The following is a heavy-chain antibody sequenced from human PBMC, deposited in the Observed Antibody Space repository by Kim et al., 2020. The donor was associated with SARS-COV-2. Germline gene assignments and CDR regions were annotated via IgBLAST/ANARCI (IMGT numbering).Heavy chain of an antibody. Sequence: GGSLRLSCAASGFTFSSYAMHWVRQAPGKGLEYVSAISSNGGSTYYANSVKGRFTISRDNSKNTLYLQMGSLRAEDMAVYYCARVIGDYDSSGYYPYYYGMDVWGQGTTVTVSS. J-gene: IGHJ6*02. CDR3: ARVIGDYDSSGYYPYYYGMDV. D-gene: IGHD3-22*01. CDR1: GFTFSSYA. CDR2: ISSNGGST. V-gene: IGHV3-64*01.